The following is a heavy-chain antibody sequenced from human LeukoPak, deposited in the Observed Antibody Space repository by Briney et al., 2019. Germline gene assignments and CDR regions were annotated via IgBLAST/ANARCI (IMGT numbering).Heavy chain of an antibody. CDR1: GYTFTSYG. CDR2: INPNTGGT. V-gene: IGHV1-2*02. CDR3: ASDNVLFEDVVVVPAAVDY. J-gene: IGHJ4*02. D-gene: IGHD2-2*01. Sequence: ASVKVSCKASGYTFTSYGIGWVRQAPGQGLEWMGRINPNTGGTKYAQKFQGRVTVTRDTSITTAYMELTRLRSDDTAVYYCASDNVLFEDVVVVPAAVDYWGQGTLVTVSS.